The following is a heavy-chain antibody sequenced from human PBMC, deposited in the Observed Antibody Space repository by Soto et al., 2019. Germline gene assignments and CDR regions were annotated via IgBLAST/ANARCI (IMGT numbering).Heavy chain of an antibody. CDR2: ISGSGGST. Sequence: GGSLRLSCAASGFTFSSYAMSWVRQAPGKGLEWVSAISGSGGSTYYADSVKGRFTISRDNSKNTLYLQMNSLRAEDTDVYYCAKELGGEQWLVEGAVYYYYYGMDVWGQGTTVTVSS. CDR3: AKELGGEQWLVEGAVYYYYYGMDV. CDR1: GFTFSSYA. V-gene: IGHV3-23*01. J-gene: IGHJ6*02. D-gene: IGHD6-19*01.